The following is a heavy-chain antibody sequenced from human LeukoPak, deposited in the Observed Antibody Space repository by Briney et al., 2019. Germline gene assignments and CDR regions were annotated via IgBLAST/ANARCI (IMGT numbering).Heavy chain of an antibody. D-gene: IGHD3-22*01. Sequence: SETLSLTCTVSGDSISRYYWSWIRQPAGKALEWIARMSGSGSTNYSPSLKRRVTLSVDTSKNQFSLNLNSVTAADTAVYYCARDRIYYDSTGYYYDFWGQGILVTVSS. CDR2: MSGSGST. V-gene: IGHV4-4*07. CDR3: ARDRIYYDSTGYYYDF. J-gene: IGHJ4*02. CDR1: GDSISRYY.